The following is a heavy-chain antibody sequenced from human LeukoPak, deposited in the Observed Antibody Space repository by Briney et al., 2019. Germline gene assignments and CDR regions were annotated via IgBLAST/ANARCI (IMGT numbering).Heavy chain of an antibody. CDR2: IIPIFGTA. CDR3: ASGRTSSGWLFDY. V-gene: IGHV1-69*13. J-gene: IGHJ4*02. Sequence: SVKVSCKASGGTFRSYAISWVRQAPGQGLEWMGGIIPIFGTANYAQKFQGRVTITADESTSTAYMELSSLRSEDTAVYYCASGRTSSGWLFDYWGQGTLVTVSS. CDR1: GGTFRSYA. D-gene: IGHD6-19*01.